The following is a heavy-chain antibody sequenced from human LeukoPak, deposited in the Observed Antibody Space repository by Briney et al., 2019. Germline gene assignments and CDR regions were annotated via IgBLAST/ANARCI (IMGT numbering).Heavy chain of an antibody. Sequence: GGSLRLTCAATGLSVSSNFMSWVRQAPGKGLEWVSVIYGGGSTYYADSVKGRFTISRDTPKNTLYLQMNSLRVEDTAVYYCASWPGGWYGEDSWGQGTLVTVSS. J-gene: IGHJ4*02. V-gene: IGHV3-53*01. CDR3: ASWPGGWYGEDS. D-gene: IGHD6-19*01. CDR1: GLSVSSNF. CDR2: IYGGGST.